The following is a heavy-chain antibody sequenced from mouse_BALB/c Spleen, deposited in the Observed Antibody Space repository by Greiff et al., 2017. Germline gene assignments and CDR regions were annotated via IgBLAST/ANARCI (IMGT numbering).Heavy chain of an antibody. CDR3: ARGGTVLFAY. V-gene: IGHV5-6-3*01. CDR2: INSNGGST. D-gene: IGHD3-3*01. Sequence: EVQVVESGGGLVQPGGSLKLSCAASGFTFSSYGMSWVRQTPDKRLELVATINSNGGSTYYPDSVKGRFTISRDNAKNTLYLQMSSLKSEDTAMYYCARGGTVLFAYWGQGTLVTVSA. J-gene: IGHJ3*01. CDR1: GFTFSSYG.